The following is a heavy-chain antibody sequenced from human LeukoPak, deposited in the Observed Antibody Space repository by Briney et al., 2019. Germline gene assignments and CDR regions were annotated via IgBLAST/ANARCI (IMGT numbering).Heavy chain of an antibody. Sequence: GGSLRLSCAASGFTFSSYSMNWVRQATGKGLEWVSSISSSSSYIYYADSVKGRFTISRDNAKNSLYLQMNSLRAEDTAVYYCARESSVTTFPSWFDPWGQGTLVTVSS. D-gene: IGHD4-11*01. CDR1: GFTFSSYS. J-gene: IGHJ5*02. CDR2: ISSSSSYI. V-gene: IGHV3-21*01. CDR3: ARESSVTTFPSWFDP.